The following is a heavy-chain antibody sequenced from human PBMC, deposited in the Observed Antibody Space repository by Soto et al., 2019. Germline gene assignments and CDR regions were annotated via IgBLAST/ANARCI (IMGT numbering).Heavy chain of an antibody. CDR2: IIPIFGTT. Sequence: QVQLMQSGAEVKKPGSSVKVSCKASGGTLSTYTISWVRQAPGQGLEWTGGIIPIFGTTNYAQKFQDRVTITADESSSTAYMELSSLKSEDTAVYFCARDSMEGDYCHYWGQGTLVTVSS. D-gene: IGHD1-1*01. CDR3: ARDSMEGDYCHY. V-gene: IGHV1-69*12. J-gene: IGHJ4*02. CDR1: GGTLSTYT.